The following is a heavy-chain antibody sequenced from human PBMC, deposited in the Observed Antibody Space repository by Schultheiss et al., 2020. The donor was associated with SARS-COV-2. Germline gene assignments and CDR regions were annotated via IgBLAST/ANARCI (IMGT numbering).Heavy chain of an antibody. V-gene: IGHV1-69*04. J-gene: IGHJ4*02. CDR3: ARDSSGCFDY. CDR1: GYTFTSYG. Sequence: SVKVSCKASGYTFTSYGISWVRQAPGQGLEWMGRIIPILGIANYAQKFQGRVTITADKSTSTAYMELSRLRSDDTAVYYCARDSSGCFDYWGQGTLVTVSS. CDR2: IIPILGIA. D-gene: IGHD6-19*01.